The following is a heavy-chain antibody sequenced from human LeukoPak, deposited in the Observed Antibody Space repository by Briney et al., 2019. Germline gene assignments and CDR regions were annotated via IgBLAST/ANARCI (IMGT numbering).Heavy chain of an antibody. V-gene: IGHV4-4*02. J-gene: IGHJ4*02. CDR3: ARCYYGSAYFDY. Sequence: SETLSLTCAVSGGSISSNNWWSWIRQPPGKGLEWIGEINHSGSTNYNPSLKSRVTISVDTSKNQFSLKLSSVTAADTAVYYCARCYYGSAYFDYWGQGTLVTVSS. CDR1: GGSISSNNW. D-gene: IGHD3-10*01. CDR2: INHSGST.